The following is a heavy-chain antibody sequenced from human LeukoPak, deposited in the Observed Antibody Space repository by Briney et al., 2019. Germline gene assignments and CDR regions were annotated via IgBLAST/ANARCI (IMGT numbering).Heavy chain of an antibody. CDR2: IYTSGST. V-gene: IGHV4-4*07. CDR1: GGSISSYY. Sequence: SETLSLTCTVSGGSISSYYWSWIRQPAGKGLEWIGRIYTSGSTNYNPSLKSRVTMSVDTSKNQFSLKLSSVTAADTAVYYCARVSGIQLWFPDAFDIWGQGTMVTVSS. CDR3: ARVSGIQLWFPDAFDI. D-gene: IGHD5-18*01. J-gene: IGHJ3*02.